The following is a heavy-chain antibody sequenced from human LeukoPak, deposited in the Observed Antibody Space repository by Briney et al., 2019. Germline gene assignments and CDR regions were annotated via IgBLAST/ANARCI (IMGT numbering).Heavy chain of an antibody. D-gene: IGHD6-19*01. V-gene: IGHV3-30*04. CDR3: AREMLAAVAAQS. CDR2: ISYDGSNK. Sequence: GGSLRLSCAASGFTFRSYTMHWVRQAPGKGLEWVAVISYDGSNKYYADSVKGRFTISRDNAKNSLYLQMNSLRAEDTAVYYCAREMLAAVAAQSWGQGTLVTVSS. J-gene: IGHJ5*02. CDR1: GFTFRSYT.